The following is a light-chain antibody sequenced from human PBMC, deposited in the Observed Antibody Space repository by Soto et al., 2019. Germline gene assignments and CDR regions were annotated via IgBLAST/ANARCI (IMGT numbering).Light chain of an antibody. CDR2: EVS. CDR1: SSDVGTYNS. V-gene: IGLV2-14*01. CDR3: SSYRSSTTHVV. J-gene: IGLJ2*01. Sequence: QSALTQPSSVSGSPGQPITISCTGTSSDVGTYNSVSWYQQHSGKAPKLMIYEVSNRPSGVSNRFSGSKSGNTASLTISGLQPEYEADYSCSSYRSSTTHVVFGGGTKLTVL.